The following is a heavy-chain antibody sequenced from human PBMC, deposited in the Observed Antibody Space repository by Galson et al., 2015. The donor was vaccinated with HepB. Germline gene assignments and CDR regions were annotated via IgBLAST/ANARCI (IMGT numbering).Heavy chain of an antibody. Sequence: SLRLSCAASGFTFSSYAMHWVRQAPGKGLEWVAVISYDGSNKYYADSVKGRFTISRDNSKNTLYLQMNSLRAEDTAVYYCARSPSAHFDYWGQGTLVTVSS. CDR3: ARSPSAHFDY. V-gene: IGHV3-30-3*01. J-gene: IGHJ4*02. D-gene: IGHD4/OR15-4a*01. CDR1: GFTFSSYA. CDR2: ISYDGSNK.